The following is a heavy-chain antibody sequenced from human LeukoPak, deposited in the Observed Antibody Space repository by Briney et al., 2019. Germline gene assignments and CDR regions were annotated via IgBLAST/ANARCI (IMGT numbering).Heavy chain of an antibody. CDR1: GYSFTSYW. J-gene: IGHJ4*02. CDR3: ARQGDTIFGVGPYFDY. V-gene: IGHV5-51*01. Sequence: GESLKISCKGSGYSFTSYWIGWVRQMPGKGLEWMGIIYPGDSDTRYSPSFQGQVTISADKSISTAYLQWSSLKASDTAMYYCARQGDTIFGVGPYFDYWGQGTLVTVSS. D-gene: IGHD3-3*01. CDR2: IYPGDSDT.